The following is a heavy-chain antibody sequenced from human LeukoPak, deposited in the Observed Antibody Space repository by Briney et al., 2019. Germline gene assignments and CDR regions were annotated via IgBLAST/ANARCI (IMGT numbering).Heavy chain of an antibody. D-gene: IGHD2-2*01. CDR1: GYTFTGYY. V-gene: IGHV1-2*06. J-gene: IGHJ5*02. CDR3: AILGYCSSTSCPSGWFDP. Sequence: ASVKVSCKASGYTFTGYYMHWVRQAPGQGLEWMGRINPNSGGTNYAQKFQGRDTMTRDTSISTAYMELSRLRSDDTAVYYCAILGYCSSTSCPSGWFDPWGQGTLVTVSS. CDR2: INPNSGGT.